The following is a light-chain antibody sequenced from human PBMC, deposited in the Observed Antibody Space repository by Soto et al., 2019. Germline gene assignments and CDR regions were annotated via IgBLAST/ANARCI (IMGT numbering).Light chain of an antibody. V-gene: IGKV3-15*01. CDR3: QQYNIWPLWT. J-gene: IGKJ1*01. CDR1: ESVTSS. Sequence: EIVMTQSPATLSVSLGDRATLSCRASESVTSSLAWYQQKPGQPPRLLIYAASTRATDVPARFSGGGSETEFTLTISSLQSEDFAVYFCQQYNIWPLWTFGQGTKVYIK. CDR2: AAS.